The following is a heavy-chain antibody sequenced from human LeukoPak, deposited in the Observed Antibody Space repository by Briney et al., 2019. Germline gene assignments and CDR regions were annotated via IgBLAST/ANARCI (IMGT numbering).Heavy chain of an antibody. CDR1: GFSVSTYA. D-gene: IGHD2-21*02. V-gene: IGHV3-23*01. Sequence: PGGSLRLSCAAFGFSVSTYAMSWVRQAPGKGLEWVSGISGSDGSTDYADSVKGRFTISRDNSKNTLYLQMNSLGAEDTAIYYCAKFYRATRGACDSWGQGTLVTVSS. J-gene: IGHJ4*02. CDR3: AKFYRATRGACDS. CDR2: ISGSDGST.